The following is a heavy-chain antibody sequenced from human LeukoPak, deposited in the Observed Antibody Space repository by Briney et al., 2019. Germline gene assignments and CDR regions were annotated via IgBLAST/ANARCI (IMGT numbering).Heavy chain of an antibody. J-gene: IGHJ4*02. CDR1: GFTFSSYG. V-gene: IGHV3-33*01. CDR2: IWYDGSNK. Sequence: GRSLRLSCVASGFTFSSYGMHWVRQAPGKGLEWVAVIWYDGSNKYYADSVKGRFTISRDNSKNTLYLQMNSLRAEDTAVYYCARDGRIAAAATGYWGQGTLVTVSS. CDR3: ARDGRIAAAATGY. D-gene: IGHD6-13*01.